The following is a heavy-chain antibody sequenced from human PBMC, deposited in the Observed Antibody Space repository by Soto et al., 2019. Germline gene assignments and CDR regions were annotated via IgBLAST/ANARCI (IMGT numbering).Heavy chain of an antibody. CDR3: SIGSWSAETFDV. CDR1: GGTFNTYT. Sequence: QVHLIQSGAEVKKPGSSVKVSCTAAGGTFNTYTLIWVRQAPGHGLEWMGRIIPMLPVTNSAQKFQGRLTLTAHKSTGTAFIELTSLTSADTAVDYCSIGSWSAETFDVWGQGTMVTVSS. V-gene: IGHV1-69*02. D-gene: IGHD2-2*01. CDR2: IIPMLPVT. J-gene: IGHJ3*01.